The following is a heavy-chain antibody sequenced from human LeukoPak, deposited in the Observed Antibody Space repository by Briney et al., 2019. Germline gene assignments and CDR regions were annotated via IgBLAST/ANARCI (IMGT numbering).Heavy chain of an antibody. Sequence: ASVKVSCKASGGTFSSYAISWVRQAPGQGLEWMGGIIPIFGTANYAQKLQGRVTITTDESTSTAYMELSSLRSEDTAVYYCAIIVSDYYYYYMDVWGKGTTVTVSS. CDR1: GGTFSSYA. D-gene: IGHD1-26*01. V-gene: IGHV1-69*05. CDR2: IIPIFGTA. J-gene: IGHJ6*03. CDR3: AIIVSDYYYYYMDV.